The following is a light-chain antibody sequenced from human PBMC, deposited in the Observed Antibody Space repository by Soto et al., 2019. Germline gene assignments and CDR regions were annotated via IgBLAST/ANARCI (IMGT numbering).Light chain of an antibody. CDR1: SSDVGGYNY. CDR3: SSYTTSNTRQIV. J-gene: IGLJ1*01. CDR2: DVS. Sequence: QSALTQPASVSGSPGQSITISCTGTSSDVGGYNYVSWYQHHPGKAPKLMIFDVSNRPSGVSTRFSGSKSGNTASLTISGLQPEDEADYYCSSYTTSNTRQIVFGTGTKLPS. V-gene: IGLV2-14*03.